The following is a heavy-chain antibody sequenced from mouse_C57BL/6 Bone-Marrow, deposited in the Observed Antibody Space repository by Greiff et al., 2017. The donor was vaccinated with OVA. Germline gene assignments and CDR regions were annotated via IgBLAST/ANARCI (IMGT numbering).Heavy chain of an antibody. CDR3: ATYYYGSSSAWFAY. CDR1: GYTFTSYW. CDR2: IDPSDSYT. Sequence: VQLQQPGAELVKPGASVKLSCKASGYTFTSYWTQWVKQRPGQGLEWIGEIDPSDSYTNYNQKFKGKATLTVDTSSSTAYMQLSSLTSEDSAVYYCATYYYGSSSAWFAYWGQGTLVTVSA. J-gene: IGHJ3*01. V-gene: IGHV1-50*01. D-gene: IGHD1-1*01.